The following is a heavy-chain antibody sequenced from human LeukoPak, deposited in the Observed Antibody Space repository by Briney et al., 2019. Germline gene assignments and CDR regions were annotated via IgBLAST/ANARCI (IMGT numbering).Heavy chain of an antibody. V-gene: IGHV4-34*01. D-gene: IGHD3-10*01. J-gene: IGHJ4*02. CDR3: ARRIWFGELFGYYFDY. CDR1: GGSFSGYY. CDR2: INHSGST. Sequence: PSETLSLTCAVYGGSFSGYYWSWIRQPPGKGLEWIGEINHSGSTNYNPSLKSRVTISVDTSKNQFSLKLSSVTAADTAVYYCARRIWFGELFGYYFDYWGQGTLVTVSS.